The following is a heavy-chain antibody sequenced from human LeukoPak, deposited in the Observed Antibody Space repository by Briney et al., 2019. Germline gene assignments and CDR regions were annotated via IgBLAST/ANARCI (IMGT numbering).Heavy chain of an antibody. J-gene: IGHJ3*02. CDR3: ARVGYSRSWHSGSAFDI. D-gene: IGHD6-13*01. V-gene: IGHV3-48*03. CDR1: GFTFSTYE. Sequence: GGSLRLSCAASGFTFSTYEMNWVRQAPGKGLEWVSYISNGDDTIKYADSVKGRFTISRDNAKNSLYLQMNSLRVEDTAVYYCARVGYSRSWHSGSAFDIWGQGTMVTVSS. CDR2: ISNGDDTI.